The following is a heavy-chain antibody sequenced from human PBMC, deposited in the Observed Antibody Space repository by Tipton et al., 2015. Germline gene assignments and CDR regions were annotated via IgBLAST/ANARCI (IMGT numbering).Heavy chain of an antibody. CDR2: IKGDGSII. Sequence: SLRLSCAASGFTFSSYWMHWVRQGPGKGLVWVSHIKGDGSIINYADSVKGRLTISRDNAKNTLYLQMNSLRAEDTAAYYCVRDAPSYGMDVWGQGTTVTVSS. J-gene: IGHJ6*02. V-gene: IGHV3-74*01. CDR1: GFTFSSYW. CDR3: VRDAPSYGMDV.